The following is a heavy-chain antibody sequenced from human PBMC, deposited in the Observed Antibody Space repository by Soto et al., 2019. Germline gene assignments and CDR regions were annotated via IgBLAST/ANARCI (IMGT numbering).Heavy chain of an antibody. D-gene: IGHD2-15*01. J-gene: IGHJ4*02. CDR1: GFTFSSYA. Sequence: QVQLVESGGGVVQPGRSLRLSCAASGFTFSSYAMHWVRQAPGKGLEWVAVISYDGSNKYYADSVKGRFTISRDNSKNTLYLQMNSLRAEDTAVYYCARDPIVVVVAVGGDTFDYWCQGTLVTVSS. CDR2: ISYDGSNK. CDR3: ARDPIVVVVAVGGDTFDY. V-gene: IGHV3-30-3*01.